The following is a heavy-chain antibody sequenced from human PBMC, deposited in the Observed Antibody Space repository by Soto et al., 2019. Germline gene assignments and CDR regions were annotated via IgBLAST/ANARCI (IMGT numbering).Heavy chain of an antibody. Sequence: QVQLHQWGAGLLKPSETLSLTCSVYGESFSGFFWTWVRLPPGQGLEWIGEMNRGGSSNYNPSLKSRVTISVDASKNQFSLTLTPVTAADTGVYFCARRIPGYRDYMDVWGKGTRVTVSS. CDR1: GESFSGFF. D-gene: IGHD3-16*02. V-gene: IGHV4-34*01. J-gene: IGHJ6*03. CDR3: ARRIPGYRDYMDV. CDR2: MNRGGSS.